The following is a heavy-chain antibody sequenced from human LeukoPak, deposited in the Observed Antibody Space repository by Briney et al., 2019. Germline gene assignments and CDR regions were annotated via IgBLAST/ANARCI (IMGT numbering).Heavy chain of an antibody. J-gene: IGHJ4*02. CDR2: FDPEDGET. D-gene: IGHD3-3*01. CDR1: GYTLTELS. Sequence: ASVKVSCKVSGYTLTELSMHWVRQAPGKGLEWMGGFDPEDGETIYAQKFQGRVTMTEDTSTDTAYMELSSLRSEDTAVYYCATGVLRVLGEVTPDFDYWGQETLVTVSS. CDR3: ATGVLRVLGEVTPDFDY. V-gene: IGHV1-24*01.